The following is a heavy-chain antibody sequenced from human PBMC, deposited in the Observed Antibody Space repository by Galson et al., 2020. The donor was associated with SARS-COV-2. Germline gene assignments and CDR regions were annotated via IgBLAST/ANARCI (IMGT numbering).Heavy chain of an antibody. CDR1: GYSFTSYW. CDR3: ARLSTGIAALGYYYDGVDV. J-gene: IGHJ6*02. V-gene: IGHV5-51*01. CDR2: IYPGDSDT. Sequence: HGESLKISCQGSGYSFTSYWIGWVRQMPGQGLEWMGIIYPGDSDTRYSPSFQGQATISADKSISTAYLQWSSLKASDTGMYYCARLSTGIAALGYYYDGVDVGGQGTTVVFSS. D-gene: IGHD6-25*01.